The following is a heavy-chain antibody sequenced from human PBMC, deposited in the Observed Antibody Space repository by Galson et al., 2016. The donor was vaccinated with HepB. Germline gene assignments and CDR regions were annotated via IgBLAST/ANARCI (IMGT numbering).Heavy chain of an antibody. CDR2: IIPIFGTA. V-gene: IGHV1-69*13. CDR3: ATKNGIATGFYYYGMDV. Sequence: SVKVSCKASGSTFSSSAISWVRQAPGQGLEWMGGIIPIFGTANYAQKFQGRVTMTADESTSTAYMELSSLRSEDTAVYYCATKNGIATGFYYYGMDVWGQGTTVTVSS. J-gene: IGHJ6*02. D-gene: IGHD6-25*01. CDR1: GSTFSSSA.